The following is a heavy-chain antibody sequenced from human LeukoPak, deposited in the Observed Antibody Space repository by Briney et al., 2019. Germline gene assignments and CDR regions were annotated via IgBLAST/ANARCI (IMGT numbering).Heavy chain of an antibody. CDR1: GFTLSTYG. CDR3: AKPQVTANWYYFHY. D-gene: IGHD2-21*02. Sequence: GRSLRLSCAASGFTLSTYGMHWVRQAPGKGLEWVAVISSDGSNKFYADSVKGRFTISRDGSKNTLYLQMHSLRPDDTPVYFCAKPQVTANWYYFHYWGQGTLVTVSS. V-gene: IGHV3-30*18. J-gene: IGHJ4*02. CDR2: ISSDGSNK.